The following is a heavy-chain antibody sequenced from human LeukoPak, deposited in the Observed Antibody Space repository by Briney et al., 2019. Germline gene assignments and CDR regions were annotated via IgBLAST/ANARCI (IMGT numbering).Heavy chain of an antibody. J-gene: IGHJ4*02. V-gene: IGHV2-5*01. CDR1: GFSLSTSGGG. Sequence: ESGPTLVNPTQTLTLTCTFSGFSLSTSGGGVGWIRQPPGKALEWLALIYWNDDKRYSPSLKSRLTITKNTSKNQVVLTMTNMDPVDTATYYCAHRRGRGTAMAAGFDYWGQGTLVTVSS. CDR3: AHRRGRGTAMAAGFDY. D-gene: IGHD5-18*01. CDR2: IYWNDDK.